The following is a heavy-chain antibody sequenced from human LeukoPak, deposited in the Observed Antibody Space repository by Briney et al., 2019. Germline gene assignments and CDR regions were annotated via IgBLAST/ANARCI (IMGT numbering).Heavy chain of an antibody. V-gene: IGHV3-23*01. CDR3: ARGGESVAAHFDY. CDR2: ISGSGGST. CDR1: GFTFSSYA. Sequence: QPGGSLRLSCAASGFTFSSYAMSWVRQAPGKGLEWFSAISGSGGSTYYADSVKGRFTISRDNSKNTLYLQMNSLRSEDTAVYYCARGGESVAAHFDYWGQGTLVTVSS. D-gene: IGHD6-19*01. J-gene: IGHJ4*02.